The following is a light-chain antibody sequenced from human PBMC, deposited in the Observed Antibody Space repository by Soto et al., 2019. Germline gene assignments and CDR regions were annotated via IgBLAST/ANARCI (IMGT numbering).Light chain of an antibody. V-gene: IGLV1-47*01. CDR3: AAWDDSLSGSWV. CDR1: SSNIGSNY. J-gene: IGLJ3*02. Sequence: QSVLTQPPSASGTPGQRVTISCSGSSSNIGSNYVYWYHQLPGTAPKLLIYRNNQRPSGVPDRFSGSKSGTSASLAISGLRSEDEADYYCAAWDDSLSGSWVFAGGTKLTVL. CDR2: RNN.